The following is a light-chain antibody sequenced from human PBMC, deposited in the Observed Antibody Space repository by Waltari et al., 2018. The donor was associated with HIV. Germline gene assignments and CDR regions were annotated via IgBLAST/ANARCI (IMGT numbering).Light chain of an antibody. CDR1: STDVGGSNY. Sequence: QSALTQPASVSGSPGQSITISCTGTSTDVGGSNYVPWYQHHPGKAPKVMIYEVSNRPSGVSNRFSGSKSGNTASLTISGLQAEDEADYYCSSYTSSTTWVFGGGTKLTVL. CDR2: EVS. CDR3: SSYTSSTTWV. J-gene: IGLJ3*02. V-gene: IGLV2-14*01.